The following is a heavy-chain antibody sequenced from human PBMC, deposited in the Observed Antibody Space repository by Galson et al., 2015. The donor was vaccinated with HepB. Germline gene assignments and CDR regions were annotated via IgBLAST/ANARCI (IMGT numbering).Heavy chain of an antibody. D-gene: IGHD1-1*01. CDR1: GFTFSSYA. V-gene: IGHV3-64D*06. Sequence: SLRLSCAASGFTFSSYAMHWVRQAPGKGLEYVSAISSNGGSTYYADSVKGRFTISRDNSKNTLYLQMSSLRAEDTAVYYCVKAWNGPTGYWGQGTLVTVSS. J-gene: IGHJ4*02. CDR3: VKAWNGPTGY. CDR2: ISSNGGST.